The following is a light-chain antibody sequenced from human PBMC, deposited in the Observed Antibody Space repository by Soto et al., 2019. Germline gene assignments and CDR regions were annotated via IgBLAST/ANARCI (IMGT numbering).Light chain of an antibody. J-gene: IGKJ1*01. CDR2: GAS. CDR1: QSVSYS. Sequence: EIVMTQSPATLSVSPGARAPLSCRASQSVSYSVAWYQQKPGQAPRLLIYGASTRAISVPARFSGSGSGTEFALTISSLQSEDFAIYFCQQYKDWPTTFGQGTKVDIK. CDR3: QQYKDWPTT. V-gene: IGKV3-15*01.